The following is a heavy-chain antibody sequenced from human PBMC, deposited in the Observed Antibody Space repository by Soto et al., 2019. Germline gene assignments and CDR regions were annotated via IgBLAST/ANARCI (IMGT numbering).Heavy chain of an antibody. V-gene: IGHV1-18*01. D-gene: IGHD6-19*01. CDR1: GYTFSNYG. CDR3: ARIEGVAGAPYYYYMDV. CDR2: ISAYNGDT. Sequence: QVQLVQSGAEVKKPGASVKVSCKASGYTFSNYGITWVRQAPGQGLEWMGWISAYNGDTNYAQKLQGRVNLMTDTTTSTAYMELRSLSSDDTAVYFCARIEGVAGAPYYYYMDVWGKGTAVTVSS. J-gene: IGHJ6*03.